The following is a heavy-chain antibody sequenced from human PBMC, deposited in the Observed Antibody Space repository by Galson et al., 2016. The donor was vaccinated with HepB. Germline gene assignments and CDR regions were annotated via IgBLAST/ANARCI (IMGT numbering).Heavy chain of an antibody. V-gene: IGHV6-1*01. D-gene: IGHD3-10*01. Sequence: CAISGDSVYNNGAAWVWIRQSPSRGLEWLGRTFYRSTWENHYAGSVKNRITISPDTSRNQFSLHLNSVTPEDTAVYYCARAGMLGRGMDVWGQATTVTVSS. CDR2: TFYRSTWEN. CDR3: ARAGMLGRGMDV. CDR1: GDSVYNNGAA. J-gene: IGHJ6*02.